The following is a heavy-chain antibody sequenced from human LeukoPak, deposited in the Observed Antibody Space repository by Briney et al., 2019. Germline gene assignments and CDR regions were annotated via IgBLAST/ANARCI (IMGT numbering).Heavy chain of an antibody. V-gene: IGHV3-72*01. CDR1: GFTFSDYY. J-gene: IGHJ4*02. CDR2: SRNKANSYTT. D-gene: IGHD2-15*01. CDR3: ARVGYCSGGRCTPLEY. Sequence: PGGSLRLSCATSGFTFSDYYMAWVRQAPGKGLEWVGRSRNKANSYTTEYAASVKGRFTISRDDSENSLNLQMNSLKTEGTAVYFCARVGYCSGGRCTPLEYWGRGTLVIVSS.